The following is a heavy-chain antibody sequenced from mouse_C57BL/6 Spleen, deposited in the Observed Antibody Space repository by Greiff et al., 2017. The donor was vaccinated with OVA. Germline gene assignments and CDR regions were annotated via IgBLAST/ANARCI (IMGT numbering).Heavy chain of an antibody. D-gene: IGHD2-4*01. Sequence: QVQLKQSGPGLVAPSQSLSITCTVSGFSFTSYGVHWVRQPPGKGLEWLVVIWSDGSTTYNSALKSRLSISKDNSKSQVFLKMNSLQTDDTAMYYCARQGNDYDGETYYAMDYWGQGTSVTVSS. CDR1: GFSFTSYG. J-gene: IGHJ4*01. CDR3: ARQGNDYDGETYYAMDY. V-gene: IGHV2-6-1*01. CDR2: IWSDGST.